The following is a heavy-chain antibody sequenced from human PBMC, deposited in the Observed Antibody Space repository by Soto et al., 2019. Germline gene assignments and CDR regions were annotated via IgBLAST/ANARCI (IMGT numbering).Heavy chain of an antibody. CDR1: GYTFTGYY. D-gene: IGHD3-9*01. J-gene: IGHJ6*02. CDR2: INPNSGGT. V-gene: IGHV1-2*04. CDR3: ARDKRYDILTGYYKGYYYYGMDV. Sequence: ASVKVSCKASGYTFTGYYMHWVRQAPGQGLEWKGWINPNSGGTNYAQKYKSWETMTRDTSISTAYMELSRLRSDDTALYYCARDKRYDILTGYYKGYYYYGMDVWG.